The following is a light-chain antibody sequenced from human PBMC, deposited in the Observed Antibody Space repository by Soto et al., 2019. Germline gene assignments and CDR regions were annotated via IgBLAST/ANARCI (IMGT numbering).Light chain of an antibody. V-gene: IGKV3-20*01. J-gene: IGKJ1*01. Sequence: EIVLTQSPGTLSLSPGERATLSCRASQSLSSSFLAWYQQKPGQAPRLLMYGASSRDTGIPARFSGSGSGTDFTLTISRLEPEDFAVYYCQQSGSSPWTFGQGTKVEIK. CDR3: QQSGSSPWT. CDR2: GAS. CDR1: QSLSSSF.